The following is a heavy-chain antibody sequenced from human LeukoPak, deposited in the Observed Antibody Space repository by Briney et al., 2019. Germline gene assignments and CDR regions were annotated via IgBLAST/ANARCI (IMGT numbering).Heavy chain of an antibody. CDR3: TTSIAARRYHGAFDI. D-gene: IGHD6-6*01. CDR2: IKSKTDGGTT. CDR1: GFTFSNAW. J-gene: IGHJ3*02. Sequence: GGSLRLSCAASGFTFSNAWMSWVRQAPGKGLEWVGRIKSKTDGGTTDYAAPVKGRFTISRDDSKNTLYLQMNSLKTEDTAVYYCTTSIAARRYHGAFDIWGQGTMVTVSS. V-gene: IGHV3-15*01.